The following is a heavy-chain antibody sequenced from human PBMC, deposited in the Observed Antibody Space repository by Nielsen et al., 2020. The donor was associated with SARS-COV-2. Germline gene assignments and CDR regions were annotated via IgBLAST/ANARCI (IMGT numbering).Heavy chain of an antibody. CDR2: IYPGDSDT. CDR3: ARPLWDYGGNSNWYFDL. Sequence: GKSLKISCKGSGYSFTSYWIGWVRQMPGKGLEWMGIIYPGDSDTRYSPSFQGQVTISADKSISTAYLQWSSLKASDTAMYYCARPLWDYGGNSNWYFDLWGRGTLVTVSS. CDR1: GYSFTSYW. D-gene: IGHD4-23*01. V-gene: IGHV5-51*03. J-gene: IGHJ2*01.